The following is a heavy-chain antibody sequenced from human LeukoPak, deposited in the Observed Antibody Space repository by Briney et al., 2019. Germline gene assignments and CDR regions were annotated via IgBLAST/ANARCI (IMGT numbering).Heavy chain of an antibody. J-gene: IGHJ4*02. D-gene: IGHD1-1*01. Sequence: SETLSLTCTVSGGSISSNGYYWTWIRQPPGKGLEWIGYIYCSGSTYYNPSLKSRVTISVDTSKNQFSLKLSSVTAADTAVYRCVGGTILGERVESRIFLQWGEGALVTLSS. CDR2: IYCSGST. V-gene: IGHV4-31*03. CDR1: GGSISSNGYY. CDR3: VGGTILGERVESRIFLQ.